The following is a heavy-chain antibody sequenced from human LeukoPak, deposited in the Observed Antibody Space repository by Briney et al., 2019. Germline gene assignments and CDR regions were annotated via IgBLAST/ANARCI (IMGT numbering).Heavy chain of an antibody. CDR1: GFTFDDYA. V-gene: IGHV3-9*01. J-gene: IGHJ5*02. D-gene: IGHD2-15*01. CDR2: ISWNSGSI. Sequence: GGSLRLSCAASGFTFDDYAMHWVRQAPGKGLDWVSGISWNSGSIGYADSVKGRFTISRDNAKNSLYLQMNSLRAEDTAVYYCAGAKKYPRPYCSGGSCASLGRWFDPWGQGTLVTVSS. CDR3: AGAKKYPRPYCSGGSCASLGRWFDP.